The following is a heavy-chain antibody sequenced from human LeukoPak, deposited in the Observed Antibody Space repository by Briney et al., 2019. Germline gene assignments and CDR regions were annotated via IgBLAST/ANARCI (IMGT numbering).Heavy chain of an antibody. Sequence: ASVKVSCKAPGGTFSSYAISWVRQAPGQGLEWMGRIIPILGIANYAQKFQGRVTITADKSTSTAYMELSSLRSEDTAVYYCARDQVEGYGMDVWGQGTTVTVSS. CDR2: IIPILGIA. J-gene: IGHJ6*02. D-gene: IGHD2-15*01. CDR1: GGTFSSYA. V-gene: IGHV1-69*04. CDR3: ARDQVEGYGMDV.